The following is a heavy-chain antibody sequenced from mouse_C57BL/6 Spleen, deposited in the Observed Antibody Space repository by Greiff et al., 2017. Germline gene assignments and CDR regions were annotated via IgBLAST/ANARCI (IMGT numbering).Heavy chain of an antibody. CDR1: GYSITSGYY. V-gene: IGHV3-6*01. Sequence: EVQRVESGPGLVKPSQSLSLTCSVTGYSITSGYYWNWIRQFPGNKLEWMGYISYDGSNNYNPSLKNRISITRDTSKHQFFLTLNSVTTEDTATYYCARGGDYDSRFAYWGQGTLVTVSA. J-gene: IGHJ3*01. D-gene: IGHD2-4*01. CDR3: ARGGDYDSRFAY. CDR2: ISYDGSN.